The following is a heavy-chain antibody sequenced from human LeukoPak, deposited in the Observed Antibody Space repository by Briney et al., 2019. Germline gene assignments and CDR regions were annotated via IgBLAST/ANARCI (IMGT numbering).Heavy chain of an antibody. D-gene: IGHD5-24*01. V-gene: IGHV3-7*03. Sequence: GGSLRLSCAASGFTFSSYCMSWVRQAPGKELKWVANIKEDGTETYYVDSVKGRFTISRDNAKNSLYLQMNSLRVEDTAVYYCAKEGRSLQTYWGQGTLVTVSS. CDR3: AKEGRSLQTY. CDR2: IKEDGTET. CDR1: GFTFSSYC. J-gene: IGHJ4*02.